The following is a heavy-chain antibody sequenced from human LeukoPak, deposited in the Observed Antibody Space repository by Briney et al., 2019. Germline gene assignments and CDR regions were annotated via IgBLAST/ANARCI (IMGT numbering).Heavy chain of an antibody. CDR1: RFTFSSDA. D-gene: IGHD2-2*01. V-gene: IGHV3-30-3*01. CDR3: ARAPLGYGGDIVVVPAAFDY. J-gene: IGHJ4*02. Sequence: GGSLRLSCAASRFTFSSDAMHWVRQAPGKGLEWVAVISYDGSNKYYADSVKGRFTISRDNSKNTLYLQMNSLRAEDTAVYYCARAPLGYGGDIVVVPAAFDYWGQGTLVTVSS. CDR2: ISYDGSNK.